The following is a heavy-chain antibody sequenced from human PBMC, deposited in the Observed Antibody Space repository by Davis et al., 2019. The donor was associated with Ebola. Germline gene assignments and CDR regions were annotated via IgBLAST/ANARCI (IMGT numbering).Heavy chain of an antibody. Sequence: APVKVSCKASGYTFTGYYMHWVRQAPGQGLEWMGWINPNSGGTNYAQKFQGWVTMTRDTSISTAYMELSRLRSDDTAVYYCARDGSSSRDYYYGMDVWGQGTTVTVSS. CDR3: ARDGSSSRDYYYGMDV. CDR2: INPNSGGT. J-gene: IGHJ6*02. V-gene: IGHV1-2*04. CDR1: GYTFTGYY. D-gene: IGHD6-6*01.